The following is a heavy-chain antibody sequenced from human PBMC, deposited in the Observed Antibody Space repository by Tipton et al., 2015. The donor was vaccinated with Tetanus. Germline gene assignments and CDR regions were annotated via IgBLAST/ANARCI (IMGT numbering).Heavy chain of an antibody. J-gene: IGHJ4*02. CDR3: ARANNEFPKKGPFDS. V-gene: IGHV4-59*02. Sequence: TLSLTCTVSGDSVSGYYWSWIRQPPGKGLEWIGYVYYTGSTNHNPSLKSRVTISMDRSKNQISLQLTSVTAADTAVYYCARANNEFPKKGPFDSWGQGRLVIVSS. CDR2: VYYTGST. CDR1: GDSVSGYY. D-gene: IGHD1-1*01.